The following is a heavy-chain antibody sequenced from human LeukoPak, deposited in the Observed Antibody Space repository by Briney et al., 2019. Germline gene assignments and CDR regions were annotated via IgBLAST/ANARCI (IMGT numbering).Heavy chain of an antibody. V-gene: IGHV1-18*01. CDR2: ISAYNGNI. CDR1: GYTFTSYG. J-gene: IGHJ3*02. CDR3: AREKDIVVVPAALDAFDI. D-gene: IGHD2-2*01. Sequence: ASVKVSCKASGYTFTSYGISWVRQAPGQGLEWMGWISAYNGNINYAQKFQGRVTITADESTSTAYMELSSLRSEDTAVYYCAREKDIVVVPAALDAFDIWGQGTMVTVSS.